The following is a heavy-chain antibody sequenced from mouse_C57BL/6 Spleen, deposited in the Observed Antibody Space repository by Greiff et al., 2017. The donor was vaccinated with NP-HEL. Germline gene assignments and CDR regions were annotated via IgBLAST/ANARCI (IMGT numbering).Heavy chain of an antibody. Sequence: VQLQQSGTELVKPGASVKLSCKASGYTFTSYWMHWVKQRPGQGLEWIGNINPSNGGTNYNEKFKSKATLTVDKSSSTAYMKLSSLTSEDSAVYYCARGLLWLRRGGYAMDYWGQGTSVTVSS. CDR3: ARGLLWLRRGGYAMDY. V-gene: IGHV1-53*01. CDR2: INPSNGGT. CDR1: GYTFTSYW. J-gene: IGHJ4*01. D-gene: IGHD2-2*01.